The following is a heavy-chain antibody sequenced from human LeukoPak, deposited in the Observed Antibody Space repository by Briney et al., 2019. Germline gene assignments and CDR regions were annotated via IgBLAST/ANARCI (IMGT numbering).Heavy chain of an antibody. J-gene: IGHJ6*04. V-gene: IGHV1-69*13. CDR3: ARGRGSGSYYMANYYYYYGMDV. CDR1: GGTFSSYA. CDR2: IIPIFGTA. Sequence: ASVKVSCKASGGTFSSYAISWVRRAPGQGLEWMGGIIPIFGTANYAQKFQGRVTITADESTSTAYIELSSLRSEDTAVYYCARGRGSGSYYMANYYYYYGMDVWGKGTTVTVSS. D-gene: IGHD3-10*01.